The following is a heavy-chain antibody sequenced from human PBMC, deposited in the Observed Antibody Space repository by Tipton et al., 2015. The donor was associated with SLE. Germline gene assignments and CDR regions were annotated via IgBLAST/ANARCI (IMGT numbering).Heavy chain of an antibody. CDR3: ARGGQVAVHYYYYGMDV. J-gene: IGHJ6*02. V-gene: IGHV3-48*01. CDR1: GFTFSSYS. CDR2: ISSSSSTI. D-gene: IGHD6-19*01. Sequence: SLRLSCAASGFTFSSYSMNWVRQAPGKGLEWISYISSSSSTIYYADSVKGRFTISRDNAKNSLYLQMNSLRAEDTAVYYCARGGQVAVHYYYYGMDVWGQGTTVTVSS.